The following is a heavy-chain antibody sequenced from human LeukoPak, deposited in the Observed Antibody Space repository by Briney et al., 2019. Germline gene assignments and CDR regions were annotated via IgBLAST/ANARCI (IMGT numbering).Heavy chain of an antibody. CDR3: ARDQEAFDY. J-gene: IGHJ4*02. CDR1: GGTFSSYA. V-gene: IGHV1-69*05. CDR2: IIPIFGTA. Sequence: GASVKVSCKASGGTFSSYAISWVRQAPGQGLEWMEGIIPIFGTANYAQKFQGRVTVTRDTSTSTVHMELSGLRSEDTAVYYCARDQEAFDYWGQGTLVTVSS.